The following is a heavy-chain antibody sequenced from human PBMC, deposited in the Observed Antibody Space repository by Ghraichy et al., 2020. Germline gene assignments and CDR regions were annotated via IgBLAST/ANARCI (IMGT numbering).Heavy chain of an antibody. CDR3: ARDCPTWEERVDH. J-gene: IGHJ4*02. CDR1: EFTFDGYW. D-gene: IGHD1-26*01. V-gene: IGHV3-7*01. CDR2: IKMDGRGK. Sequence: GGSLRLSCAASEFTFDGYWMNWLRQAPGKGLEWVANIKMDGRGKHYVDSVKGRFTISRDNAKNSLYLQMNSLRPDDTAVYYCARDCPTWEERVDHWGQGSLGSVSS.